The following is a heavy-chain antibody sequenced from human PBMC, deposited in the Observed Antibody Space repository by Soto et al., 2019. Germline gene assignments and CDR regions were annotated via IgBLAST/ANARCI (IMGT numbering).Heavy chain of an antibody. V-gene: IGHV3-74*01. Sequence: EVQLVESGGGLVQPGEARRLACAASGFSIRKYWMHWVRQAPGKGPVWVSYISGDGTTTDYAGSVKGRFTISRDNTKNTIFLQMDSLRVEDTAISFCAIQDCTNDVCLEAAFTVGGALEYWGRGAQVTVSS. J-gene: IGHJ4*02. CDR2: ISGDGTTT. CDR3: AIQDCTNDVCLEAAFTVGGALEY. D-gene: IGHD2-8*01. CDR1: GFSIRKYW.